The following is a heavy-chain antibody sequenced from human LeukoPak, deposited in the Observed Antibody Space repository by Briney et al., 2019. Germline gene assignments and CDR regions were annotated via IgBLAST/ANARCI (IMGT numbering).Heavy chain of an antibody. CDR2: ISYSGNT. J-gene: IGHJ4*02. V-gene: IGHV4-59*08. Sequence: SETLSLTCTVSGGSISNYYWSWIRQPPGKELEWIGYISYSGNTDSNPSLKSRVTISVDTSKNQFSLKLSSVTAADTAVYYCARGTYYYDSSGPLWGQGTLVTVSS. D-gene: IGHD3-22*01. CDR3: ARGTYYYDSSGPL. CDR1: GGSISNYY.